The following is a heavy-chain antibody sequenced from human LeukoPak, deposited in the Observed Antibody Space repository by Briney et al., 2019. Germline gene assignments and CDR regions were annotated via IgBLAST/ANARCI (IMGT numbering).Heavy chain of an antibody. Sequence: GESLKISCKGSGYSFTSYWIGWVRQMPGKGLEWMGVIYPGDSDTRYSPSFQGQVTISADKSISTAYLPWSSLKASDTAMYYCARREVNYYGSGSYHWFDPWGQGTLVTVSS. J-gene: IGHJ5*02. V-gene: IGHV5-51*01. D-gene: IGHD3-10*01. CDR2: IYPGDSDT. CDR1: GYSFTSYW. CDR3: ARREVNYYGSGSYHWFDP.